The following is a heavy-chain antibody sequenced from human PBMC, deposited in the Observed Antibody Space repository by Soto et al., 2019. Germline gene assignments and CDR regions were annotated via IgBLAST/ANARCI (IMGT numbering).Heavy chain of an antibody. D-gene: IGHD6-6*01. Sequence: AESLKISCKASGYSFTIYWIAWVRQMPGKGLEWMGMIYPGDSDTRYSPSFPGQVTISADKSITTAYLQWSSLSASDTAMYYCARSYSSSSYFDYWGQGALVTVSS. V-gene: IGHV5-51*01. CDR3: ARSYSSSSYFDY. CDR1: GYSFTIYW. CDR2: IYPGDSDT. J-gene: IGHJ4*02.